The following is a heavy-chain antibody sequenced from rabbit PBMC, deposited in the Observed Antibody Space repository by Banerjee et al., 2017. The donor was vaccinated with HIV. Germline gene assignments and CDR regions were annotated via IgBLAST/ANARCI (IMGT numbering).Heavy chain of an antibody. CDR2: IYTGSGTT. CDR1: RFTLSSYW. CDR3: ARDRYAGSSYVLTRLGI. Sequence: QSLEESGGDLVKPGASLTLTCTASRFTLSSYWMCWVRQAPGKGLEWIGCIYTGSGTTYYASWAKGRFTISKTSSTTVTLQMTSLTAADTATYFCARDRYAGSSYVLTRLGIWGQGTLVTVS. V-gene: IGHV1S40*01. J-gene: IGHJ3*01. D-gene: IGHD8-1*01.